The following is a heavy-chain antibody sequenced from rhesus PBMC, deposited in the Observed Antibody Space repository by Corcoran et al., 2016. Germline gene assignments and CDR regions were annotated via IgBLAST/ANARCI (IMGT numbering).Heavy chain of an antibody. J-gene: IGHJ4*01. CDR1: GFSLSTSGMG. Sequence: QVTLKESGPALVKPTQTLTLTCTFSGFSLSTSGMGVGWILHPPGMALQWLASIYGYDNKYYRTTLKNRLTISKSTSKTQGCLKMNNMDPVDTATYDCERVRSGSYSPFYFDYWGQGVLVTVSS. CDR2: IYGYDNK. CDR3: ERVRSGSYSPFYFDY. D-gene: IGHD3-16*01. V-gene: IGHV2S1*01.